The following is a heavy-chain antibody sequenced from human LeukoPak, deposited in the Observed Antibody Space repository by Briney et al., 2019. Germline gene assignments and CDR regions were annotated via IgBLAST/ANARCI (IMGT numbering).Heavy chain of an antibody. D-gene: IGHD2-15*01. CDR1: GYTFTSYD. J-gene: IGHJ4*02. CDR2: MNPNSGNT. CDR3: ARAPTRYCNGGSCYGH. Sequence: ASVKVSCKASGYTFTSYDINWVRQATGQGLEWMGWMNPNSGNTGYAQKFQGRVTMTRNTSISTAYMELSSLRSEDTAVYYCARAPTRYCNGGSCYGHWGQGTLVTVSS. V-gene: IGHV1-8*01.